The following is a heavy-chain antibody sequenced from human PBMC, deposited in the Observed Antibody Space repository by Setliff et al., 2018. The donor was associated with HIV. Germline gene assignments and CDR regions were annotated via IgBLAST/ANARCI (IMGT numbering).Heavy chain of an antibody. V-gene: IGHV3-49*04. CDR2: IRSRPIGGTT. Sequence: PGGSLRLSCAASGFTASGFTFSSAWMTWVRQCPGKGLEWVGFIRSRPIGGTTDYGASVKGRFFISRDDSKSIAYLQMNSLTTEDTAVYFCTRDRRGSNSWSGYEGGYDYWGQGTLVTVSS. J-gene: IGHJ4*02. D-gene: IGHD3-3*01. CDR1: GFTFSSAW. CDR3: TRDRRGSNSWSGYEGGYDY.